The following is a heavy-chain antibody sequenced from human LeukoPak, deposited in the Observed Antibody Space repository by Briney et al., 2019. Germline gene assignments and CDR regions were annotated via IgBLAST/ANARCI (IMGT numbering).Heavy chain of an antibody. CDR3: ARVIAARPVPNAFDI. V-gene: IGHV4-34*01. CDR1: GGSSSGYY. J-gene: IGHJ3*02. D-gene: IGHD6-6*01. Sequence: PSETLSLTCAVYGGSSSGYYWSWIRQPPGKGLEWIGEINHSGSTNYNPSLKSRVTISVDTSKNQFSLKLSSVTAADTAVYYCARVIAARPVPNAFDIWGQGTMVTVSS. CDR2: INHSGST.